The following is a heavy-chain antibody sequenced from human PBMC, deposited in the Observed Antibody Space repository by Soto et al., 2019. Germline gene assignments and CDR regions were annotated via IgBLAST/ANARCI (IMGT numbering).Heavy chain of an antibody. CDR2: INSDGSRT. V-gene: IGHV3-74*01. Sequence: EVQLVESGGGLVQPGESLRLSCAASGFTFSSYWMHWVRQAPGKGLVWVSRINSDGSRTNYADSVKGRFTVSRDNAKNTQYLQMNSLRAEDTAVYYCARVLTGSWNWFAPWGQGPLVTVS. CDR3: ARVLTGSWNWFAP. CDR1: GFTFSSYW. J-gene: IGHJ5*02. D-gene: IGHD6-13*01.